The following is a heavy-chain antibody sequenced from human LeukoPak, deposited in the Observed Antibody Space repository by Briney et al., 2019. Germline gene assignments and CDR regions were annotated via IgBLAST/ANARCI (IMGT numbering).Heavy chain of an antibody. CDR1: GYTFTSYG. D-gene: IGHD2-2*01. V-gene: IGHV1-18*04. J-gene: IGHJ5*02. CDR3: ARNYCSSTSCYPWFDP. CDR2: ISAYNGNT. Sequence: ASVKVSCKASGYTFTSYGISWVRQAPGQGLEWMGWISAYNGNTNYAQKLQGRVTMTTDTSTSTAYMELRSLRSDDTAVYYCARNYCSSTSCYPWFDPWGQGTLVTVSP.